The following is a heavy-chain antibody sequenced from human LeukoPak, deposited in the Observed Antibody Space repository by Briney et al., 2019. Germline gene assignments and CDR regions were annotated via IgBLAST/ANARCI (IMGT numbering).Heavy chain of an antibody. J-gene: IGHJ4*02. V-gene: IGHV3-48*01. CDR3: AKAGYYCSGGSCYSSLDY. Sequence: PGGSLRLSCAASGFTFSSNSMNWVRQAPGKGLEWVSYITSSSSTTYYADSVKGRFTISRDNAKNSLYLQMNSLRAEDTAVYYCAKAGYYCSGGSCYSSLDYWGQGTLVTVSS. D-gene: IGHD2-15*01. CDR2: ITSSSSTT. CDR1: GFTFSSNS.